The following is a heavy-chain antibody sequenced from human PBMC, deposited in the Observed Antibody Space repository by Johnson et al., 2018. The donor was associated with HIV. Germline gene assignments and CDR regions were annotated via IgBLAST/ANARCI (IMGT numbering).Heavy chain of an antibody. J-gene: IGHJ3*02. D-gene: IGHD5-18*01. CDR1: GFTVSRNY. CDR3: AKDLSGYSYGYGAFDI. Sequence: VQLVESGGGLVQPGGSLRLSCAASGFTVSRNYMSWVRQAPGKGLEWVSVIYSGGSTYHADSVKGRFTISRDNSKNTLYLQMNSLRAEDTAVYYCAKDLSGYSYGYGAFDIWGQGTMVTVSS. CDR2: IYSGGST. V-gene: IGHV3-66*01.